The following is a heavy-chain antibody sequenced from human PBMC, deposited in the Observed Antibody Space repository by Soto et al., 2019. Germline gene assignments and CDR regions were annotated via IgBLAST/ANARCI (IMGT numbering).Heavy chain of an antibody. CDR1: GYIFNSVG. D-gene: IGHD1-20*01. Sequence: QLVQSGDEAKKPGASVKVSCRASGYIFNSVGISWLRQVPGQGLEWMGWVSTYSEHTKSVQKFQDRVTLTADTSTSTVHMEQRSLRSADTAVYYCARDLNWNNVLGFDSWGQGTLVTVSS. CDR2: VSTYSEHT. V-gene: IGHV1-18*04. CDR3: ARDLNWNNVLGFDS. J-gene: IGHJ4*02.